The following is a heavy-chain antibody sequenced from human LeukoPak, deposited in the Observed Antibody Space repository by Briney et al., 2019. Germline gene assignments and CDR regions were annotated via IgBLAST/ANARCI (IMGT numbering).Heavy chain of an antibody. CDR3: AREGHYYDSSGYH. Sequence: TGGSLRLSCAASGFTFSSYSMNGVRQAPGGGGGGFSSISSSSSYINYADSVKGRFTISRDNAKNSLYLQMNSLRAEDTAVYYCAREGHYYDSSGYHWGQGTLATVSS. D-gene: IGHD3-22*01. CDR1: GFTFSSYS. J-gene: IGHJ4*02. CDR2: ISSSSSYI. V-gene: IGHV3-21*01.